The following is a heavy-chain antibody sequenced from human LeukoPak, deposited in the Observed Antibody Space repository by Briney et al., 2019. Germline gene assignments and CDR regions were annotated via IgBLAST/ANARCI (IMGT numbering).Heavy chain of an antibody. CDR3: ARASWIQLWFDY. Sequence: ASVKVSCKASGYTFTSYGISWVRQAPGQGLEWMGWISAYNGNTNDAQKLQGRVTMTTDTSTSTAYMELRSLRSDDAVVYYCARASWIQLWFDYWGQGTLVTVSS. J-gene: IGHJ4*02. D-gene: IGHD5-18*01. CDR2: ISAYNGNT. V-gene: IGHV1-18*01. CDR1: GYTFTSYG.